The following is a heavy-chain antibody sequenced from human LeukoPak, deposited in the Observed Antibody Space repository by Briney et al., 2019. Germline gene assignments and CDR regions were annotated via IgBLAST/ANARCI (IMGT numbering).Heavy chain of an antibody. J-gene: IGHJ3*01. V-gene: IGHV3-48*02. D-gene: IGHD7-27*01. CDR2: IDTSSSTM. CDR3: AREDDSWGPNNLDL. CDR1: AFXFSDYS. Sequence: GGSLRLSCGASAFXFSDYSMNWVRQAPGKGLEWVSYIDTSSSTMYYADSVMGRFTISRDNAKESLYLQMNSLRHEDTAVYYCAREDDSWGPNNLDLWGQGTMVTVSS.